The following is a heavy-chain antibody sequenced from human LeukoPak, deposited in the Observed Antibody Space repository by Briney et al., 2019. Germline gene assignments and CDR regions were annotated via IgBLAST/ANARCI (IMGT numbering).Heavy chain of an antibody. CDR3: ARVIVVVVAAQGYFDY. CDR2: IDGGGGRT. V-gene: IGHV3-23*01. Sequence: PGGSLRLSCTASGFAFSSYAMSWVRQAPGVGLEWVSAIDGGGGRTWHADSVRGRFTISRDNSKNTLFMQMNSLRAEDTAVYYCARVIVVVVAAQGYFDYWGQGTLVTVSS. J-gene: IGHJ4*02. D-gene: IGHD2-15*01. CDR1: GFAFSSYA.